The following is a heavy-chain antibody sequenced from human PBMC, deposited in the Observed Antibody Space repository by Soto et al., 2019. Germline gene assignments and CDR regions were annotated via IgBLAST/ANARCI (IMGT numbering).Heavy chain of an antibody. V-gene: IGHV4-59*01. Sequence: QVQLQESGPGLVKPSETLTLTCTVSGGSISSYYWSWIRQSPGEGLEWIGYIYYSGSTNYNPSLKSRVTISVDTSKNQFSLKLNSVTAADTAVYYCVIVKEQGAFNIWGQGTMVTLSS. CDR1: GGSISSYY. CDR3: VIVKEQGAFNI. J-gene: IGHJ3*02. CDR2: IYYSGST. D-gene: IGHD1-26*01.